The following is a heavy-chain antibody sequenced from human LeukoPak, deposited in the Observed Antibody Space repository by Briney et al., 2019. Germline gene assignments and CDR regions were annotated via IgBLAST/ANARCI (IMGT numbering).Heavy chain of an antibody. CDR3: ARVIVTVPGQSDYFDY. V-gene: IGHV3-7*03. J-gene: IGHJ4*02. CDR1: GFTFSNYW. CDR2: IRQDGGDK. Sequence: GGSLRLSCATSGFTFSNYWMCWVRQAPGKGLEWVANIRQDGGDKYYADSVKGRFTISRGNAKNSLYLQMNSLRAEDTAVYSCARVIVTVPGQSDYFDYWGQGTLVTFSS. D-gene: IGHD2/OR15-2a*01.